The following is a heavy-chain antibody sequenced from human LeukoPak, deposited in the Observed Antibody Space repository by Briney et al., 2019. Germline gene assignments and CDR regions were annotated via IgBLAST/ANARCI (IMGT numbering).Heavy chain of an antibody. D-gene: IGHD6-13*01. CDR1: GFTFRNYA. V-gene: IGHV3-23*01. CDR2: IGGSGGGT. Sequence: HPGGSLRLSCAASGFTFRNYAMSWVRQTPGKGLEWVSAIGGSGGGTYYADSVKGRFTISRDNSKNTLYLQMNSLRAEDTAVYYCAREGGNSWYLGYWGQGTLVTVSS. J-gene: IGHJ4*02. CDR3: AREGGNSWYLGY.